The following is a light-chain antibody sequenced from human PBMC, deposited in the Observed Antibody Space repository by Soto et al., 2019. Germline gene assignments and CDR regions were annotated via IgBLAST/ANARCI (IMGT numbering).Light chain of an antibody. CDR3: QXXNNWPPT. CDR1: QSVSSN. J-gene: IGKJ1*01. V-gene: IGKV3-15*01. CDR2: GAS. Sequence: EIVMTQSPATLSVSPGERATLSCRASQSVSSNLAWYQQKPGQAPRLLIYGASTRATGIPARFSGSGSGTEFTLTISSLQSEDFAVYYXQXXNNWPPTFGQGTKVEIK.